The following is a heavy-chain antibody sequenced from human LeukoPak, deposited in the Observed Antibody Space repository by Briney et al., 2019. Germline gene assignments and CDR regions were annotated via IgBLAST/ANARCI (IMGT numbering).Heavy chain of an antibody. V-gene: IGHV1-24*01. D-gene: IGHD3-10*01. Sequence: ASVKVSCKVSGYTLSELSMHWVRQAPGKGLEWMGGFDPEDDGTIYAQKFQGRVTMTEDTSTDTAYMELSSLRSEDTAVYYCATQVREVILCFEYWGQGTLVTVSS. CDR1: GYTLSELS. CDR3: ATQVREVILCFEY. J-gene: IGHJ4*02. CDR2: FDPEDDGT.